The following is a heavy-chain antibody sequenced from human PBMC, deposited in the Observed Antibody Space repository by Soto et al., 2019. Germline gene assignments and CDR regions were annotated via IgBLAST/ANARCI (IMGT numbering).Heavy chain of an antibody. CDR3: AKRRNGPGSYYFDY. J-gene: IGHJ4*02. CDR2: ISGSGGST. Sequence: GGSLRLSCAASGFTFSSYAMSWARQAPGKGLEWVSAISGSGGSTYYADSVKGRFTISRDNSKNTLYLQMNSLRAEDTAVYYCAKRRNGPGSYYFDYWGQGTLVTVSS. V-gene: IGHV3-23*01. CDR1: GFTFSSYA. D-gene: IGHD1-26*01.